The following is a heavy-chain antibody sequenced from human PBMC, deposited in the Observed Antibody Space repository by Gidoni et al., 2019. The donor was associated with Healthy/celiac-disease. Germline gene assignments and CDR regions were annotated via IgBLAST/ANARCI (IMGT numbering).Heavy chain of an antibody. Sequence: QVQLQQSGPGLVKPSQPPSLTCAIPGDRVYSNRAAWNWTRQSPSRGLEWLGRTYYRSKWYNDYAVSVKSRLTINPATSKNQFSLQLTSVTPEDTAVYYCARDADSSSWYEGWFDPWGQGTLVTVSS. D-gene: IGHD6-13*01. V-gene: IGHV6-1*01. CDR2: TYYRSKWYN. J-gene: IGHJ5*02. CDR1: GDRVYSNRAA. CDR3: ARDADSSSWYEGWFDP.